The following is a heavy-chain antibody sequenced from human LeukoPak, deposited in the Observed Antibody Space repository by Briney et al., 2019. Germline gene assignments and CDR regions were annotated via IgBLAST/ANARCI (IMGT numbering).Heavy chain of an antibody. CDR3: ARDLSGIAGYTYGRGIDY. D-gene: IGHD5-18*01. J-gene: IGHJ4*02. V-gene: IGHV3-9*01. CDR1: VFTFDDYA. CDR2: ISLNSGSI. Sequence: GGSLRLSCAASVFTFDDYAMHWVRQAPGKGLEWVSGISLNSGSIGYADSVKGRFTISRDNAKNSLYLQMNSLRAEDTALYYCARDLSGIAGYTYGRGIDYWGQGTLVTVSS.